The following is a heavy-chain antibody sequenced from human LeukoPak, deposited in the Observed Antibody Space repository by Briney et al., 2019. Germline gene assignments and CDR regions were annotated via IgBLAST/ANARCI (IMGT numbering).Heavy chain of an antibody. Sequence: PSETLSLTCTVSGGSISSYYWNWIRQSPGKGLEWIGYIYYSGSTNYNPSLNSRVTISVDTSKNQFSLKLTSVTAADTAVYYCATLTTVVTAYYFDYWGQGTLVTVPS. D-gene: IGHD4-23*01. CDR3: ATLTTVVTAYYFDY. J-gene: IGHJ4*02. CDR2: IYYSGST. V-gene: IGHV4-59*08. CDR1: GGSISSYY.